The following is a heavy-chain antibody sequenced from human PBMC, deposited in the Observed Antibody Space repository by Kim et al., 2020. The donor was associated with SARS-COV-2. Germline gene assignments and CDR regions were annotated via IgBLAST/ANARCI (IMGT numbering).Heavy chain of an antibody. CDR2: ISAYNGNT. V-gene: IGHV1-18*01. Sequence: ASVKVSCKASGYTFTSYGISWVRQAPGQGLEWMGWISAYNGNTNYAQKLQGRVTMTTDTSTSTAYMELRSLRSDDTAVYYCAREIPSLGELFYYGMDVWGQGTTVTVSS. CDR1: GYTFTSYG. J-gene: IGHJ6*02. D-gene: IGHD3-10*01. CDR3: AREIPSLGELFYYGMDV.